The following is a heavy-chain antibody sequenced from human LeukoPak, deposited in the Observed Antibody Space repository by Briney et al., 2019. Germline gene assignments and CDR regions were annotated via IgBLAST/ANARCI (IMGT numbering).Heavy chain of an antibody. V-gene: IGHV3-7*01. CDR1: GFTFSNAW. CDR2: IKQDGSDK. D-gene: IGHD6-13*01. CDR3: ASRSINWYRGNNWFDP. Sequence: PGGSLRLSCAASGFTFSNAWMSWVRQAPGKGLEWVANIKQDGSDKYYVDSVKGRFTASRDNAKNSLYLQMNSLRVEDTAVYYCASRSINWYRGNNWFDPWGQGTLVTVSS. J-gene: IGHJ5*02.